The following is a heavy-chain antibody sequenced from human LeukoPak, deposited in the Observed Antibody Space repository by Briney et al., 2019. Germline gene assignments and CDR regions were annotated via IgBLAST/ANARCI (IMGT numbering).Heavy chain of an antibody. Sequence: ASVKVSCKASGYTFSNYHITWVRQAPGQGLEWMGWISTNDGNTDYAQNLQGRVTMTKDTSTSTAYMELRSLRSDDTAVYYCALISYCTTITCFFLDYRGQGTLVTVSS. V-gene: IGHV1-18*01. CDR1: GYTFSNYH. J-gene: IGHJ4*02. CDR2: ISTNDGNT. CDR3: ALISYCTTITCFFLDY. D-gene: IGHD2-8*01.